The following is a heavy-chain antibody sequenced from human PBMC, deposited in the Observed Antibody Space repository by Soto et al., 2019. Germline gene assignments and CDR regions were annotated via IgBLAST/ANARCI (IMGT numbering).Heavy chain of an antibody. J-gene: IGHJ5*02. Sequence: GGSLRLSCAASGFTFSSYGMHWVRQAPGKGLEWVAVISYDGSNKYYADSVKGRFTISRDNSKNTLYLQMNSLRAEDTAVYYCAKSFLRGTTVNWFDPWGQGTLVTVSS. CDR3: AKSFLRGTTVNWFDP. D-gene: IGHD1-1*01. CDR2: ISYDGSNK. CDR1: GFTFSSYG. V-gene: IGHV3-30*18.